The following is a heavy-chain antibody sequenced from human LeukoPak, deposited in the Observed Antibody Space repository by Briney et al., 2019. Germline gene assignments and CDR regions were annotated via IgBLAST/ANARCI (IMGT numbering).Heavy chain of an antibody. CDR1: GYTFISYG. J-gene: IGHJ6*03. D-gene: IGHD6-6*01. Sequence: ASVKVSCKASGYTFISYGISWVRRAPGQGLEWMGWISAYNGNTNYAQKLQGRVTMTTDTSTSTAYMELRSLRSDDTAVYYCARSLSSPTHYYYYMDVWGKGTTVTVSS. CDR2: ISAYNGNT. V-gene: IGHV1-18*01. CDR3: ARSLSSPTHYYYYMDV.